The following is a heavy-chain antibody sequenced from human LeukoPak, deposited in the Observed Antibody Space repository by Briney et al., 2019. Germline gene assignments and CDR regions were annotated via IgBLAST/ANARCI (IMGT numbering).Heavy chain of an antibody. CDR1: GGSISSYY. D-gene: IGHD1-26*01. V-gene: IGHV4-59*01. Sequence: SETLSLTCTVSGGSISSYYWSWIRQPPGKGLEWIGYIYYSGSTNYNPSLKSRVTISVDTSKNQFSLKLSSVTAADTAVYYCARSGWGSGSPDAFDIWCQGTMVTVSS. J-gene: IGHJ3*02. CDR3: ARSGWGSGSPDAFDI. CDR2: IYYSGST.